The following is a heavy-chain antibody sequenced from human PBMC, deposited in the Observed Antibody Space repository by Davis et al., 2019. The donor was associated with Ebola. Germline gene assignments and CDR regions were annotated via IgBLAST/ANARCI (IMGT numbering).Heavy chain of an antibody. CDR2: ISYDGISQ. J-gene: IGHJ6*04. CDR1: GFSISRSG. D-gene: IGHD1-14*01. CDR3: TKGPEGVDV. V-gene: IGHV3-30*18. Sequence: GESLKISCVASGFSISRSGMHWVRQAPGKGLEWVAIISYDGISQYYADSVRGRFTISRNNAQNTVSLQMDSLRVEDTAVYYCTKGPEGVDVRGKGNTGTVTS.